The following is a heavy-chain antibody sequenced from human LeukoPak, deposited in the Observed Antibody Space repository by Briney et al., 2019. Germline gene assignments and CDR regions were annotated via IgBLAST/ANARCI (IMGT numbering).Heavy chain of an antibody. CDR3: ARDDRLTPSWDAFDI. CDR2: INPNRGGT. Sequence: ASVKVSCKASGYSFTGYYIHWVRHAPGQGLEWMGWINPNRGGTNYARKIQGRVTMTRDTSISTAYMELSRLRFDDTAVYYCARDDRLTPSWDAFDIWGQGTMVTVSS. D-gene: IGHD2-21*01. J-gene: IGHJ3*02. V-gene: IGHV1-2*02. CDR1: GYSFTGYY.